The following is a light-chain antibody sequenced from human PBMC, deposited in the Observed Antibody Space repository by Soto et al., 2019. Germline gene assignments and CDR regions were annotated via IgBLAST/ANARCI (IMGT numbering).Light chain of an antibody. J-gene: IGKJ1*01. V-gene: IGKV3-20*01. CDR3: QQYHSSLWT. Sequence: EIVLTQSPGTLSLSPGERATLSCRASQSVSSSYLAWYQQKPGQAPRLLIYGTSSRATGIPDRFSGSGSGTDFTLTISRLEPEDFALYYCQQYHSSLWTFGQGTKVESK. CDR2: GTS. CDR1: QSVSSSY.